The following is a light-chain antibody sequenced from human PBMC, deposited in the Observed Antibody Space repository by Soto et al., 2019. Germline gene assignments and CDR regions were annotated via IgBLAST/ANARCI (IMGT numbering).Light chain of an antibody. J-gene: IGKJ1*01. V-gene: IGKV1-5*03. Sequence: DIPMTQSPSTLSASIGDRVTITCRASQSIDSWLAWYQQKPGKAPKLLSSKASSLQTGVPSSFGGSGAGTDFPHTISSLQHDDFATDNCQYCYSSSRTFGQGTKVEVK. CDR3: QYCYSSSRT. CDR2: KAS. CDR1: QSIDSW.